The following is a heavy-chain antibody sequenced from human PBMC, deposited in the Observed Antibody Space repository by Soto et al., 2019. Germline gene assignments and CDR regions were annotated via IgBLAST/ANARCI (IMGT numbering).Heavy chain of an antibody. CDR3: AHHSGRAFDY. Sequence: SETLSLTCDVYGGSFRGNYWSWIRQPPGEGLEWIGEINDSGHTKINPSLKSRVTMPVDTSKHQFSLNLISVTAADTAVYFCAHHSGRAFDYWGRGTLVTAPQ. J-gene: IGHJ4*02. CDR1: GGSFRGNY. D-gene: IGHD6-19*01. CDR2: INDSGHT. V-gene: IGHV4-34*01.